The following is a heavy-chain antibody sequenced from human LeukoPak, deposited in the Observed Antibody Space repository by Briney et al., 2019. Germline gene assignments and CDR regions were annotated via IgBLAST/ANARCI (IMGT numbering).Heavy chain of an antibody. CDR1: GGSISSYY. J-gene: IGHJ4*02. V-gene: IGHV4-59*01. D-gene: IGHD6-13*01. Sequence: SETLSLTCTVSGGSISSYYWSWIRQPPGKGLEWIGYIYYSGSTNYNPSLKSRVTISVDTSKNQFSLELSSVTAADTAVYYCARGLMMAVAGRGEFHYWGQGTLVTVSS. CDR2: IYYSGST. CDR3: ARGLMMAVAGRGEFHY.